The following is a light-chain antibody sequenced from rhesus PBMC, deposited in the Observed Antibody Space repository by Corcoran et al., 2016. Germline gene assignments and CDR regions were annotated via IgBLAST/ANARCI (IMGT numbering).Light chain of an antibody. V-gene: IGLV3-44*01. CDR1: TIASES. Sequence: SYDLTQPPSVSVSPGQTARITCGGDTIASESVHWYRQKPPQAPVLVIYYDTERPSGIPERVSGSNSGNIATLTIRGVEAGDEADYYCQVCDSRLDHYLFGPGTRFTFL. J-gene: IGLJ1*01. CDR3: QVCDSRLDHYL. CDR2: YDT.